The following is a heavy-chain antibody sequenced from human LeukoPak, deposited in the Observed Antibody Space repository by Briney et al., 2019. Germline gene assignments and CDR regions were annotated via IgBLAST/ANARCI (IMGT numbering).Heavy chain of an antibody. J-gene: IGHJ5*02. CDR1: GYTFTSYY. V-gene: IGHV1-46*01. D-gene: IGHD4-23*01. Sequence: ASVRVSCKASGYTFTSYYMHWVRQAPGQGLERMGIINPSGGSTSYAQKFQGRVTMTRDMSTSTDYMELSSLRSEDTAVYYCARDNSVEDTAWWFDPWGQGTLVTVSS. CDR3: ARDNSVEDTAWWFDP. CDR2: INPSGGST.